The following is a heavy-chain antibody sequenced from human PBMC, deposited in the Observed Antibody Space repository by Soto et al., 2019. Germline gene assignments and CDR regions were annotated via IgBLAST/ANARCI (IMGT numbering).Heavy chain of an antibody. V-gene: IGHV1-69*13. CDR1: GGTFSSYA. J-gene: IGHJ6*02. CDR3: ASLPRMVSSSWYYYGMDV. D-gene: IGHD6-13*01. Sequence: RASVKVSCKASGGTFSSYAISWVRQAPGQGLEWMGGIIPIFGTANYAQKFQGRVTITADESTSTAYMELSSLRSEDTAVYYCASLPRMVSSSWYYYGMDVWGQGTTVTVS. CDR2: IIPIFGTA.